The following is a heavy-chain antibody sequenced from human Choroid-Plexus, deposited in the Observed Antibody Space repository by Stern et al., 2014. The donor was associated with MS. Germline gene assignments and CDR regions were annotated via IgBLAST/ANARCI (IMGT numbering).Heavy chain of an antibody. CDR1: GFTFGSCA. D-gene: IGHD2/OR15-2a*01. CDR2: VSYDGSNK. Sequence: MQLVESGGGVVQPGRPLRLSCVASGFTFGSCAMHWVRQAPGKGLEWVAGVSYDGSNKYYADSVKGRFPISRDNSQNTLYMQMSSLRPEDTAVYYCAKDRHYLTYFFDHWGQGSLVTVSS. J-gene: IGHJ5*02. V-gene: IGHV3-30*18. CDR3: AKDRHYLTYFFDH.